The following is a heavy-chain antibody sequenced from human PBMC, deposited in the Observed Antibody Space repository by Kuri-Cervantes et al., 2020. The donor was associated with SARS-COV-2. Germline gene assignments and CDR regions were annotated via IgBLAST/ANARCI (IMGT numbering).Heavy chain of an antibody. CDR3: ARDGAGAAAGFDP. CDR1: GFTFSSYA. V-gene: IGHV3-30-3*01. Sequence: GESLKISCAASGFTFSSYAMHWVRQAPGKGLEWVAVISYDGSNKYYADSVKGRFTISRDNSKNTLYLQMNSLRAEDTAVYYCARDGAGAAAGFDPWGQGTLVNVSS. D-gene: IGHD6-13*01. J-gene: IGHJ5*02. CDR2: ISYDGSNK.